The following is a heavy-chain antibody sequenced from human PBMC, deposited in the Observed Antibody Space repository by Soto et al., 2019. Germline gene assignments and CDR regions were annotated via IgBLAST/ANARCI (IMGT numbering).Heavy chain of an antibody. CDR2: IYASGSP. CDR1: GGSVSVYY. D-gene: IGHD1-1*01. V-gene: IGHV4-59*02. CDR3: ARLHWTVDQYYYYHMDV. Sequence: PSETLSLTCTISGGSVSVYYWSWIRQSTGQGLEWIGYIYASGSPYYNPSLRSRVTISADESITTAYLQWSSLKASDTAMYYCARLHWTVDQYYYYHMDVWGQGTTVTVS. J-gene: IGHJ6*02.